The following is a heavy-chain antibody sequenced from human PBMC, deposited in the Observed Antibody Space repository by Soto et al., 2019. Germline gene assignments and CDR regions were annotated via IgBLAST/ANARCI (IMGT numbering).Heavy chain of an antibody. D-gene: IGHD6-19*01. Sequence: QVLLQESGPGLVKPSETLSLTCTVSGASMSPSYWSWIRQPPGKGLEWIGYIYYSGNTNYNPSLKSRVTMSVDTSKNLFSLMLISVTAADTAVYYCARGGWSVDPWGQGTLVTVSS. CDR2: IYYSGNT. CDR1: GASMSPSY. V-gene: IGHV4-59*01. CDR3: ARGGWSVDP. J-gene: IGHJ5*02.